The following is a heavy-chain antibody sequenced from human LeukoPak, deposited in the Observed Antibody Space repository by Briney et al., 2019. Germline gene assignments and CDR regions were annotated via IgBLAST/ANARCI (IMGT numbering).Heavy chain of an antibody. CDR1: GFTFSSYG. CDR3: ARDHLSWYYFDY. J-gene: IGHJ4*02. V-gene: IGHV3-7*01. D-gene: IGHD6-13*01. CDR2: IKQDGSEK. Sequence: GGTLRLSCAASGFTFSSYGMSWVRQAPGKGLEWVANIKQDGSEKYYVDSVKGRFTISRDNAKNSLYLQMNSLRAEDTAVYYCARDHLSWYYFDYWGQGTLVTVSS.